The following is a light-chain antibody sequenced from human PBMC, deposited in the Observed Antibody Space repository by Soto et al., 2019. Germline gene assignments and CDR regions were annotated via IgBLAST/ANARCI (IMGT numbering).Light chain of an antibody. V-gene: IGLV2-14*01. CDR1: SNDVGGYNY. J-gene: IGLJ3*02. CDR2: EVS. Sequence: QSALTQPASMSGSPGQSITISCTGTSNDVGGYNYVSWYQQHPGKAPKLMIFEVSNRPSGVSNRFSGSKSGNTASLTISGLQAEDEAYYYCCSYTSNNSRVFGGGTKVTVL. CDR3: CSYTSNNSRV.